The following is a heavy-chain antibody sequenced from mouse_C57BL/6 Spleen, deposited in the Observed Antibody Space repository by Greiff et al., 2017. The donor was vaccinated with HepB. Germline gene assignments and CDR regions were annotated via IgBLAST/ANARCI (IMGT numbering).Heavy chain of an antibody. D-gene: IGHD2-5*01. V-gene: IGHV1-69*01. CDR2: IDPSDSYT. CDR3: ARMGYSNYVYAMDY. CDR1: GYTFTSYW. Sequence: QVQLQQPGAELVMPGASVKLSCKASGYTFTSYWMHWVKQRPGQGLEWIGEIDPSDSYTNYNQKFKGKSTLTVDKSSSTAYMQLSSLTSEDSAVYYGARMGYSNYVYAMDYWGQGTSVTVSS. J-gene: IGHJ4*01.